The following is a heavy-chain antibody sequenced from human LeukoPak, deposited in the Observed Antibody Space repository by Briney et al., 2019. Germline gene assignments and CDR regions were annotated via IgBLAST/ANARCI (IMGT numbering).Heavy chain of an antibody. J-gene: IGHJ4*02. V-gene: IGHV5-51*01. Sequence: GESLKISRKGSGYSFSSYWIGWVRQMPGKGLEWMGIIYPSDSDTRYSPSFQGQVTISADKSLSTAYLQWNSLKASDTAMYYCARSGSSYFEYWGQGTLVIVSS. D-gene: IGHD1-26*01. CDR1: GYSFSSYW. CDR3: ARSGSSYFEY. CDR2: IYPSDSDT.